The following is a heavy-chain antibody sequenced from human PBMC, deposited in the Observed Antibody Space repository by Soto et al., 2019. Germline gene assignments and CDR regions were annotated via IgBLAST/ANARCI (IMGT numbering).Heavy chain of an antibody. Sequence: QVQLQESGPGLVKPSQTLSLTCTVSGGSISSGGYYWSWIRQHPGKGLEWIGYIYYSGSTYYNPSLKGRVTISVDTSQNPFSLKLSSVTAAATAVYYCARDRFSWKGNTGNGKEGYWGQGTLVTVSS. J-gene: IGHJ4*02. D-gene: IGHD1-20*01. CDR1: GGSISSGGYY. V-gene: IGHV4-31*03. CDR3: ARDRFSWKGNTGNGKEGY. CDR2: IYYSGST.